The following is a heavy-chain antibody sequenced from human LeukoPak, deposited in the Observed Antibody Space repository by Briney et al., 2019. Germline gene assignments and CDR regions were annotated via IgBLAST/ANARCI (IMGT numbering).Heavy chain of an antibody. CDR2: INPNSGGT. Sequence: ASVKVSCKASGYTFTGYYMHWVRQAPGQGLEWMGWINPNSGGTNYAQKFQGRVTMTRDTSISTAYMELSRLRSDDTAVYYCARAGHYFDSSGYHGAFDIGGQGTMVTVSS. J-gene: IGHJ3*02. D-gene: IGHD3-22*01. CDR1: GYTFTGYY. CDR3: ARAGHYFDSSGYHGAFDI. V-gene: IGHV1-2*02.